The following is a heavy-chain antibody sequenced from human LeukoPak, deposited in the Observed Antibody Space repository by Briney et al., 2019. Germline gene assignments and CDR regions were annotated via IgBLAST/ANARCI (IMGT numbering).Heavy chain of an antibody. Sequence: ASVKVSCKASGYTFTTYDINWVRQATGQGLEWMGWMNPNSGNTGYAQKFQGRVTMTRNTSISTAYMELSSLRSEDTAVYYCARGPNKSDGGNSGSAWFDPWGQGALVTVSS. CDR3: ARGPNKSDGGNSGSAWFDP. V-gene: IGHV1-8*01. CDR1: GYTFTTYD. D-gene: IGHD4-23*01. J-gene: IGHJ5*02. CDR2: MNPNSGNT.